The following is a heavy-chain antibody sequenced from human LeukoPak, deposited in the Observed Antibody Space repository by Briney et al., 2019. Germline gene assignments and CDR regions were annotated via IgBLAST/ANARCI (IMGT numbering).Heavy chain of an antibody. CDR2: VNSDGSST. CDR3: ARGGVTGAPNYY. Sequence: GGSRRLSCAASGFTFSNYWMHWVRQAPGKGLVWVSRVNSDGSSTTYADSVKGRFTISRDNAKNTLYLQMSSLRAEDTAVYYCARGGVTGAPNYYWGQGTLVTVSS. D-gene: IGHD1-20*01. V-gene: IGHV3-74*01. J-gene: IGHJ4*02. CDR1: GFTFSNYW.